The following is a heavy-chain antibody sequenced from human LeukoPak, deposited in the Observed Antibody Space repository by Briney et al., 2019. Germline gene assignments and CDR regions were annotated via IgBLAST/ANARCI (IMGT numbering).Heavy chain of an antibody. CDR2: IDSSGTVR. V-gene: IGHV3-48*01. CDR3: ARDREGIAAAGMLDY. Sequence: GGSLRLSCAASGITFSNFDMTWVRQAPGKGLEWLSYIDSSGTVRYYADSVNRRFTISRDNSKNTLYLQMNSLRAEDTAVYYCARDREGIAAAGMLDYWGQGTLVTVSS. CDR1: GITFSNFD. D-gene: IGHD6-13*01. J-gene: IGHJ4*02.